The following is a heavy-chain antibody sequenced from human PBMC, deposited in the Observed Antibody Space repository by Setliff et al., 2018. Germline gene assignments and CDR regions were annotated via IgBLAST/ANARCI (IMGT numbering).Heavy chain of an antibody. CDR3: ARAEYYYGSGSFHPYYMDV. Sequence: SETLSLTCTVSGGSISSSSYYWGWIRQLPGKGLEWIGSIYYSGSTYYNPSLKSRVTISVDTSKNQFSLKLSSVTAADTAVYYCARAEYYYGSGSFHPYYMDVWGQGTTVTVSS. CDR1: GGSISSSSYY. D-gene: IGHD3-10*01. CDR2: IYYSGST. J-gene: IGHJ6*03. V-gene: IGHV4-39*07.